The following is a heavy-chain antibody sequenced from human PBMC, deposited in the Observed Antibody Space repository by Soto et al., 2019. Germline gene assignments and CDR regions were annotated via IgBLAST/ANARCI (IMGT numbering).Heavy chain of an antibody. CDR1: GFTFDDYA. D-gene: IGHD3-3*01. Sequence: GGSLRLSCAASGFTFDDYAMHWVRQAPGKGLEWVSLISWDGGSTYYADSAKGRFTISRDNSKNSLYLQMNSLRAEDTALYYCAKSAKYYDFWSGYRPDYYYYGMDVWGQGTTVTVSS. CDR3: AKSAKYYDFWSGYRPDYYYYGMDV. CDR2: ISWDGGST. V-gene: IGHV3-43D*04. J-gene: IGHJ6*02.